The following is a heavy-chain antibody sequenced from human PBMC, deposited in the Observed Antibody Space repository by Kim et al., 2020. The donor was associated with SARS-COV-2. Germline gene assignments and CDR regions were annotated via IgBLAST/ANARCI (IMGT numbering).Heavy chain of an antibody. CDR1: GFTFSNAW. J-gene: IGHJ5*02. Sequence: GGSLRLSCAASGFTFSNAWMSWVRQAPGKGLEWVGRIKSKTDGGTTDYAAPVKGRFTISRDDSKNTLYLQMNSLKTEDTAVYYCTTAPAPWYYDFWSGYPRRRGGWFDPWGQGTLVTVSS. CDR2: IKSKTDGGTT. D-gene: IGHD3-3*01. CDR3: TTAPAPWYYDFWSGYPRRRGGWFDP. V-gene: IGHV3-15*01.